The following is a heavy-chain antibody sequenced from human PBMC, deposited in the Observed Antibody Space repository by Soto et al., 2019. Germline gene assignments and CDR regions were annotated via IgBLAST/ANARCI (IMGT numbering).Heavy chain of an antibody. CDR3: ARDLFYLSGSYSY. V-gene: IGHV3-30-3*01. CDR2: ISYDGSNK. Sequence: QVQLVESGGGVVQPGRSLRLSCAASGFTFSSYARHRVRHAPGKGLEWVAVISYDGSNKYYADSVKGRFTISRDNSKNTLYLQMNSLRAEDTAVYYCARDLFYLSGSYSYWGQGTLVTVSS. J-gene: IGHJ4*02. D-gene: IGHD1-26*01. CDR1: GFTFSSYA.